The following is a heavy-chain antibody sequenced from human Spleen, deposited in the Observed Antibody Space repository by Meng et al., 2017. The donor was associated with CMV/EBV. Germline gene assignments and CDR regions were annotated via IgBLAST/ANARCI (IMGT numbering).Heavy chain of an antibody. J-gene: IGHJ4*02. V-gene: IGHV4-31*02. CDR1: GGSISSGSYY. Sequence: SETLSLTCSVSGGSISSGSYYWSWIRQPPGKGLEWIGYIYYSGNTYYNPSLKSRVTISVDTSKNQFSLKLSSVTAADTAVYYCVTESGSHPPEYYFDYWGQGTLVTVSS. D-gene: IGHD1-26*01. CDR3: VTESGSHPPEYYFDY. CDR2: IYYSGNT.